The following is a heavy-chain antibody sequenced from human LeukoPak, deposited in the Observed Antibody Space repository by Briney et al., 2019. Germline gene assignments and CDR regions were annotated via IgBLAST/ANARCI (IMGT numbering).Heavy chain of an antibody. D-gene: IGHD2/OR15-2a*01. CDR1: GFTVSSNY. CDR2: IYSGGST. Sequence: PGGSLRLSCAASGFTVSSNYMSWVRQAPGKGLEWVSVIYSGGSTYYADSVKGRFTISRDNSKNTLYLQMNSLRAEDTAVYYCAKGTFTSRFDYWGQGTLVTVSS. CDR3: AKGTFTSRFDY. V-gene: IGHV3-66*02. J-gene: IGHJ4*02.